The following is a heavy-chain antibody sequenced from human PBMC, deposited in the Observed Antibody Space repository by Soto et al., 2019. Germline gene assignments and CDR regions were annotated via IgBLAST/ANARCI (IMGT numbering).Heavy chain of an antibody. CDR1: GFTFRSYW. D-gene: IGHD4-4*01. Sequence: EVQLVESGGGLVQPGGSLRLSCVASGFTFRSYWMSWVRQAPGKGLEWVANINEDESEKNYVDSVKGRFTISRDNAKTSPYLQMNSLRAEDTAMYFCARGDFYSGDLWGQGTLVTVSP. CDR3: ARGDFYSGDL. V-gene: IGHV3-7*05. J-gene: IGHJ5*02. CDR2: INEDESEK.